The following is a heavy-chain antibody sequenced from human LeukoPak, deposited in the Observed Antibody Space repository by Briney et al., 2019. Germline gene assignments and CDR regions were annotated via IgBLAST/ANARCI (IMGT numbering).Heavy chain of an antibody. CDR2: IYTSGST. CDR3: ARHRDYYDS. J-gene: IGHJ4*01. CDR1: GGSISSYY. D-gene: IGHD3-22*01. V-gene: IGHV4-4*07. Sequence: PSETLSLTCTVSGGSISSYYWSWIRQPAGKGLEWIGRIYTSGSTNYNPSLKSRVTMSGDTSKNQISLNLTSVTAADTAVYFCARHRDYYDSWGHGTLVTVSS.